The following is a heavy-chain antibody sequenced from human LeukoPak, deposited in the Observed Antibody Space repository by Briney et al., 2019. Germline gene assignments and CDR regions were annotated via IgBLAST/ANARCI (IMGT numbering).Heavy chain of an antibody. V-gene: IGHV4-31*03. J-gene: IGHJ4*02. Sequence: SETLSLTCTVSGGSISSGGYYWSWIRQHPGKGLEWIGYIYYSGSTYYNPSLKSRVTISVDPSKNQFSLKLSSVTAADTAVYYCARYYYDSSGYYYSHFDYWGQGTLVTVSS. CDR3: ARYYYDSSGYYYSHFDY. CDR1: GGSISSGGYY. CDR2: IYYSGST. D-gene: IGHD3-22*01.